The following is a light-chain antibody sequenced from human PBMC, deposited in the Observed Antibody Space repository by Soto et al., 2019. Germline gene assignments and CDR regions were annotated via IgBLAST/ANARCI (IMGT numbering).Light chain of an antibody. V-gene: IGKV1-5*03. CDR1: QSISSW. J-gene: IGKJ1*01. CDR3: QQFHSVSPT. CDR2: KAS. Sequence: DIQMTQSPSTLSASVGDRVTITCRASQSISSWLAWYQQKPGKAPKLRIYKASNLEIGVPSRFSGSGSGTEFSLTISSLQPDDFATYYCQQFHSVSPTFGHGTKVEIK.